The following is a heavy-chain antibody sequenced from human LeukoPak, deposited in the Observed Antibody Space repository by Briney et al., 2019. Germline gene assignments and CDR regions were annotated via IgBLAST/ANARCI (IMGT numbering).Heavy chain of an antibody. CDR3: AREYSSSSGRRAFDI. CDR2: IYYSGST. CDR1: GGSIGSGDYY. J-gene: IGHJ3*02. D-gene: IGHD6-6*01. V-gene: IGHV4-30-4*01. Sequence: SETLSLTCTVSGGSIGSGDYYWSWIRQPPGKGLEWIGYIYYSGSTSYNPSLKSRLTISIDTSENQFSLKLSSVTATDTAVYYCAREYSSSSGRRAFDIWGQGTMVTVSS.